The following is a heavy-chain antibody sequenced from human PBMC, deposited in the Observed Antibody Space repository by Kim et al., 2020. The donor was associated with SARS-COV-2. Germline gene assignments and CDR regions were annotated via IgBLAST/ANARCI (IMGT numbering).Heavy chain of an antibody. J-gene: IGHJ3*02. V-gene: IGHV4-59*13. CDR3: ARAAPSHPNYYDSSGYSAFDI. D-gene: IGHD3-22*01. Sequence: SETLSLTCTVSGGSISSYYWSWIRQPPGKGLEWIGYIYYSGSTNYNPSLKSRVTISVDTSKNQFSLKLSSVTAADTAVYYCARAAPSHPNYYDSSGYSAFDIWGQGTMVTVSS. CDR1: GGSISSYY. CDR2: IYYSGST.